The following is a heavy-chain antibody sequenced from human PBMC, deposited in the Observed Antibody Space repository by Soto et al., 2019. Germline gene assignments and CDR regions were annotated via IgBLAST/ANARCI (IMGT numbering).Heavy chain of an antibody. CDR3: AGPVPPRGYEKLEDHNYYMDV. J-gene: IGHJ6*03. D-gene: IGHD5-18*01. CDR1: GGSISSYY. Sequence: PSETLSLTCSVSGGSISSYYWSWIRQPPGKGLEWIGYIYYSGSTNYNPSLKSRVTISVDTSKNQFSLKLSSVTAADTAVYYCAGPVPPRGYEKLEDHNYYMDVWGKGTTVTVSS. V-gene: IGHV4-59*08. CDR2: IYYSGST.